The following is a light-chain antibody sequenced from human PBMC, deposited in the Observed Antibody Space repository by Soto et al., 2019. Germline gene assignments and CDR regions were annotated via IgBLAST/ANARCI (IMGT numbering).Light chain of an antibody. CDR1: QSISSW. CDR3: QHYNSYSEA. J-gene: IGKJ1*01. Sequence: DIQMTQSPSTLSASVGDRVTITCRASQSISSWLAWYQQKPGKAPKLLIYDASSLESGVTSRFSGSGSGTEFTLTISSLQPDDFATYYCQHYNSYSEAFGQGTKVDIK. V-gene: IGKV1-5*01. CDR2: DAS.